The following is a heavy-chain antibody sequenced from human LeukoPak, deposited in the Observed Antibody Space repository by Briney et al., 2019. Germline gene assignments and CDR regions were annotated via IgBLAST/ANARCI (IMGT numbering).Heavy chain of an antibody. CDR3: ARGVVITKANDY. Sequence: ASVKVSCKASGYTFTGYYMHWVGQAPGQGLEWMGWINPNSGGTNYAQKFQGRVTMTRDTSISTAYMELSRLRSDDTAVYYCARGVVITKANDYWGQGTLVTVSS. D-gene: IGHD3-22*01. CDR2: INPNSGGT. J-gene: IGHJ4*02. CDR1: GYTFTGYY. V-gene: IGHV1-2*02.